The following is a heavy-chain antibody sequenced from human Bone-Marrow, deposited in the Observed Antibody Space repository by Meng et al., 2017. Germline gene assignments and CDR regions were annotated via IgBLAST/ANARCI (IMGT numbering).Heavy chain of an antibody. CDR2: INWNGGRT. D-gene: IGHD5-18*01. V-gene: IGHV3-20*04. CDR1: GFTFDDYG. Sequence: GGSLRLSCAASGFTFDDYGMGWVRQVPGKGREWVSRINWNGGRTAYTDSVKGRFTISRDSAKNSLYLQMNSHRDEDTAFYYCARDRSGYSYGSEFAYWGQGTLVTVSS. CDR3: ARDRSGYSYGSEFAY. J-gene: IGHJ4*02.